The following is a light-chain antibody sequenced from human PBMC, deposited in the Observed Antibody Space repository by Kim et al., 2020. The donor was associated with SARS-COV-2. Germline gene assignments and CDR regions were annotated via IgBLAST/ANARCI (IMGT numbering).Light chain of an antibody. CDR1: ELGDKY. Sequence: SYELTQPPSVSVSPGQTASITCSGDELGDKYVCWYQQKPGQSPVLVIYQHNRRPSGIPERFAGSNSGNTATLTISGTQAMDEADYYCQAWDSRTVVFGGGTKVTVL. CDR2: QHN. J-gene: IGLJ2*01. V-gene: IGLV3-1*01. CDR3: QAWDSRTVV.